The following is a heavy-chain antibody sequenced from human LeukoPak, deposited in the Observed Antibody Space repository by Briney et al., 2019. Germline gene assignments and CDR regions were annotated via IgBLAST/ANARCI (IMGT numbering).Heavy chain of an antibody. D-gene: IGHD3-10*01. V-gene: IGHV4-30-2*01. CDR3: ARGYYGSGSYYTGYGMDV. J-gene: IGHJ6*02. CDR1: GGSISSGGYS. Sequence: SETLSLTCAVSGGSISSGGYSWSWIRQPPGKGLEWIGYIYHSGSTYYNPSLKSRVTISVDRSKNQFSLKLSSVTAADTAVYYCARGYYGSGSYYTGYGMDVWGQGTTVTVSS. CDR2: IYHSGST.